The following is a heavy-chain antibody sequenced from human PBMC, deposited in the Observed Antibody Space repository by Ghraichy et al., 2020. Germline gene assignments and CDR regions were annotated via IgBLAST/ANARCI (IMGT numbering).Heavy chain of an antibody. CDR1: GFTFSSYG. D-gene: IGHD6-6*01. Sequence: GGSLRLSCAASGFTFSSYGMHWVRQAPGKGLEWVAVIWYDGSNKYYADSVKGRFTISRDNSKNTLYLQMNSLRAEDTAVYYCARAEYSRSGGYGMDVWGQGTTVTVSS. V-gene: IGHV3-33*01. J-gene: IGHJ6*02. CDR2: IWYDGSNK. CDR3: ARAEYSRSGGYGMDV.